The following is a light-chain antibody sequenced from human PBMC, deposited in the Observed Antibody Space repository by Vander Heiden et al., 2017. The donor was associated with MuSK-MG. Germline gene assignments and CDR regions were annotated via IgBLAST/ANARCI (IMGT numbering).Light chain of an antibody. CDR2: VLS. V-gene: IGLV2-14*03. Sequence: SALTQSACVSGSPGQSITMSCTGSTSDVGSSNYVSWSHHYPAEAPKLLISVLSSRPSGISGRFSVSKAGLTAFLTISGLQTEDEGDYYCASDVHGTSLLFGGGTRLAVL. CDR3: ASDVHGTSLL. CDR1: TSDVGSSNY. J-gene: IGLJ2*01.